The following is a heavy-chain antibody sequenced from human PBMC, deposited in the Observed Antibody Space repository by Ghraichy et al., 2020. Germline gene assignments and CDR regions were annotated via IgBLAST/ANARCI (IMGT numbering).Heavy chain of an antibody. Sequence: SETLSLTCAVYGGSFSGYYWSWIRQPPGKGLEWIGEINHSGSTNYNPSLKSRVTISVDTSKNQFSLKLSSVTAADTAVYYCARGEEVRYYDSSGVDIWGQGTMVTVSS. CDR1: GGSFSGYY. J-gene: IGHJ3*02. D-gene: IGHD3-22*01. CDR3: ARGEEVRYYDSSGVDI. V-gene: IGHV4-34*01. CDR2: INHSGST.